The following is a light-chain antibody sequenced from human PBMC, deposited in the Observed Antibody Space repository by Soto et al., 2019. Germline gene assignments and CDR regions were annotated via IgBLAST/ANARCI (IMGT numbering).Light chain of an antibody. V-gene: IGLV4-69*01. CDR1: SGHSSYA. J-gene: IGLJ3*02. CDR2: LHSDGSH. CDR3: QTWDTGIQV. Sequence: QLVLTQSPSASASLGASVKLTCTLSSGHSSYAIAWHQQQPEKGPRYLMKLHSDGSHNRGDGIPDRFSGSSSGAERYLTISSLQSEVEADYYCQTWDTGIQVFGGGTKLTVL.